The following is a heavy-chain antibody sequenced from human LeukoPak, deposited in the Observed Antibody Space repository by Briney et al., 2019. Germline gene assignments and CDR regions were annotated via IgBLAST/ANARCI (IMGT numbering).Heavy chain of an antibody. CDR2: ISGSGGST. D-gene: IGHD4-17*01. Sequence: GGSLRLSCAASGFTFSSYAMSWVRQAPGKGLEWVSAISGSGGSTYYADSVKGRFTISRDNSKNTLYLQMNSLRAEDTAVYYSAKDTPNFDYGDYDFWGQGTLVTVSS. CDR3: AKDTPNFDYGDYDF. J-gene: IGHJ4*02. CDR1: GFTFSSYA. V-gene: IGHV3-23*01.